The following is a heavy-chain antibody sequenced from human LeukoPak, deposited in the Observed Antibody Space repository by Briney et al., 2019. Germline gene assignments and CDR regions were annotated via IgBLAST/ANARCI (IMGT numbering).Heavy chain of an antibody. D-gene: IGHD3-10*01. CDR1: GYTLTSYR. CDR3: ARDSLPHYYTSGSQNPADY. J-gene: IGHJ4*02. V-gene: IGHV1-46*01. CDR2: INPSGGST. Sequence: GGSVKVSCKASGYTLTSYRIHWVRQAPGQGLEWMGIINPSGGSTTYTQKFQGRVTMTRDTSTSTVYMELSRLTSEDTAVYYCARDSLPHYYTSGSQNPADYWGQGTLVTVSS.